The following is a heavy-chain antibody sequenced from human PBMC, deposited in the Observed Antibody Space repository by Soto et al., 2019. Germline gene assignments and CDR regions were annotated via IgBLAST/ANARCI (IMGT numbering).Heavy chain of an antibody. CDR1: GFTFRGYW. D-gene: IGHD4-17*01. CDR3: ARPTSADYGDYGWDF. V-gene: IGHV3-7*01. CDR2: IKQDGSVK. Sequence: PGGSLRLSCAASGFTFRGYWMSWVRQAPGKGLEWVANIKQDGSVKYYVDSVKGRFTISRDNAKNSLYLQMNSLRAEDTAVYYCARPTSADYGDYGWDFWGQGTQVTVSS. J-gene: IGHJ4*02.